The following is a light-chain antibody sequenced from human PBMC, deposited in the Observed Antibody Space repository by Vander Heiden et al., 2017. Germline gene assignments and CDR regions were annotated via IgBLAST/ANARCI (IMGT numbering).Light chain of an antibody. V-gene: IGLV1-44*01. CDR1: RANIGSNT. Sequence: QSVLTQPPSASAPPGQTVTISCSGSRANIGSNTVNWYRQLPGTAPKLLIYSNNQRPSGVPDRFSGSKSGTSVALAISGLQSEDEADYYCAAWDDNLNGHMIFGGGTKLTVL. CDR3: AAWDDNLNGHMI. J-gene: IGLJ2*01. CDR2: SNN.